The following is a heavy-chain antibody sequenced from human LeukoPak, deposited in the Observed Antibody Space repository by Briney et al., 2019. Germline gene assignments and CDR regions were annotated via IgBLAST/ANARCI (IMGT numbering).Heavy chain of an antibody. CDR3: ASPRSGYRYTFDY. Sequence: SETLSLTCAVSAASISNYYWSWIRQAPGKGLEWIGYISTSGSTNYNPSLKSRVTISLDTSKNRFSLNLNFVTAADTAVYYCASPRSGYRYTFDYWGQGALVTVSS. J-gene: IGHJ4*02. V-gene: IGHV4-4*09. CDR2: ISTSGST. D-gene: IGHD3-22*01. CDR1: AASISNYY.